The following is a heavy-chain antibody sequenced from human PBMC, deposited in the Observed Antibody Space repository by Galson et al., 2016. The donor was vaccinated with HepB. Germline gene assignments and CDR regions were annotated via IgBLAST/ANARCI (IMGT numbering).Heavy chain of an antibody. Sequence: QSGADVKKSGESLKISCKASGYKFGYYWIGWVRQVPGKGLEWMGIFYPGDSDARYSPSFQGQVTFTADESTSTAYLQWTSLKPSATAMYYCARQEQLSSRYWYFGFWGRGTLLTVSS. V-gene: IGHV5-51*01. D-gene: IGHD1/OR15-1a*01. CDR3: ARQEQLSSRYWYFGF. CDR2: FYPGDSDA. CDR1: GYKFGYYW. J-gene: IGHJ2*01.